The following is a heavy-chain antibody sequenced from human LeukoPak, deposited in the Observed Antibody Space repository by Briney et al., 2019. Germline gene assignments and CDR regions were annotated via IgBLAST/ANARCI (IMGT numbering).Heavy chain of an antibody. CDR3: ARGWYFDY. J-gene: IGHJ4*02. CDR1: GGSISSYY. V-gene: IGHV4-59*08. CDR2: IYYSGST. Sequence: SETLSLTCTASGGSISSYYWSWIRQPPGKGLEWIGYIYYSGSTNYNPSLKSRVTISVDTSKNQFSLKLSSVTAADTAVYYCARGWYFDYWGQGTLVTVSS. D-gene: IGHD6-19*01.